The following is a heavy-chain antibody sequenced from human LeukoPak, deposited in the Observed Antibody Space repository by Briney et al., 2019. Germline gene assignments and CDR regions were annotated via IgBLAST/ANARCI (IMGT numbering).Heavy chain of an antibody. CDR2: IHHEGST. Sequence: SETLSLTCGVSGGSISSSIRWSWVRQPPGKGLEWIGEIHHEGSTKYSPSLKSRVTISVVKSKNQFSLKLNSMTAADTAVYYCTAQGGWYIDYWGQGTLVTVSS. CDR3: TAQGGWYIDY. CDR1: GGSISSSIR. V-gene: IGHV4/OR15-8*01. D-gene: IGHD6-19*01. J-gene: IGHJ4*02.